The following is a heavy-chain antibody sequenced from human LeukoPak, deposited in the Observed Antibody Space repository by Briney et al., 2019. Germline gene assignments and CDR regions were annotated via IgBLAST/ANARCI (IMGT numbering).Heavy chain of an antibody. J-gene: IGHJ4*02. D-gene: IGHD3-10*01. CDR1: GFPFSDYV. CDR2: IRYDGNNK. V-gene: IGHV3-33*01. CDR3: ARESQARGSYYLGY. Sequence: GGSLRLSCAASGFPFSDYVMHWVRQAPGKGLEWVSVIRYDGNNKYYADSVKGRFTISRDNAKSSLYLQMNSLRAEDTAVYYCARESQARGSYYLGYWGQGTLVTVSS.